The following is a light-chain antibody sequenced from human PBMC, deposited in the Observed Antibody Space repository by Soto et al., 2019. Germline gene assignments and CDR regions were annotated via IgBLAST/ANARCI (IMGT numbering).Light chain of an antibody. CDR2: DAS. CDR3: QQRRTWPPLT. Sequence: EIVLTQSPATLSLSPGERATLSRRASQSVSNFLAWYQQKPGQAPRLLIYDASTRATGSPARFSGSGSGTDFALNISSLEPEDFAVYYCQQRRTWPPLTFGGGTKVEIK. CDR1: QSVSNF. J-gene: IGKJ4*01. V-gene: IGKV3-11*01.